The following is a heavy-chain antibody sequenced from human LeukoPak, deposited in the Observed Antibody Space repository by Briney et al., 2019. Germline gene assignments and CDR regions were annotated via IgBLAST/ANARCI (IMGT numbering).Heavy chain of an antibody. CDR1: GYSFTSYW. D-gene: IGHD3-10*01. V-gene: IGHV5-51*01. CDR3: ARQTMVSSRGFDP. J-gene: IGHJ5*02. Sequence: GESLKISCKGSGYSFTSYWIGWVRQMPGKGLEWMGIIYPGDSDTRYSPSFQGQVTIPADKSISTAYLQWSSLKASDTAMYYCARQTMVSSRGFDPWGQGTLVTVSS. CDR2: IYPGDSDT.